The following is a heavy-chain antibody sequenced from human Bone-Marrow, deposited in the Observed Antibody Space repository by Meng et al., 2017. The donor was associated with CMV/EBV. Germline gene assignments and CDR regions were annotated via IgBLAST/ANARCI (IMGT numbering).Heavy chain of an antibody. CDR2: INPSGGST. CDR3: ARDLILYYDFWSGYYTGGYYYYGMDV. CDR1: GYTFTSYY. D-gene: IGHD3-3*01. Sequence: ASVKVSCKASGYTFTSYYMHWVRQAPGQGLEWMGIINPSGGSTSYAQKFQGRVTMTRDTSTSTVYMELSSLRSEDTAVYYCARDLILYYDFWSGYYTGGYYYYGMDVWGQGTTVAASS. V-gene: IGHV1-46*01. J-gene: IGHJ6*02.